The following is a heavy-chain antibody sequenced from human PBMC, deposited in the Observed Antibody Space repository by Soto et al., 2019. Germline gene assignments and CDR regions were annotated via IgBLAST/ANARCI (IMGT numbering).Heavy chain of an antibody. J-gene: IGHJ6*03. V-gene: IGHV4-59*01. Sequence: SETLSLTCTVSGGSISSYYWSWIRQPPGKGLEWIGYIYYSGSTNYNPSLKSRVTISVDTSKNQFSLKLSSVTAADTAVYYCARRSSSWYRKPPRDPINNYYYYMDVWGKGTTVTVSS. CDR1: GGSISSYY. CDR2: IYYSGST. CDR3: ARRSSSWYRKPPRDPINNYYYYMDV. D-gene: IGHD6-13*01.